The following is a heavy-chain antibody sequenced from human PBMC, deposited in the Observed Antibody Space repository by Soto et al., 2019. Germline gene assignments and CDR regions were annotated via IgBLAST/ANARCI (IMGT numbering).Heavy chain of an antibody. Sequence: PGGSLRLSCAASGFTVSSNYMSWVRQAPGKGLEWVSVIYSGGSTYYADSVKGRFTISRDNSKNTLYLQMNSLRAEDTAVYYCARGCGDSSSWDALDIWGQGTMVTVSS. CDR2: IYSGGST. CDR1: GFTVSSNY. D-gene: IGHD6-6*01. J-gene: IGHJ3*02. V-gene: IGHV3-53*01. CDR3: ARGCGDSSSWDALDI.